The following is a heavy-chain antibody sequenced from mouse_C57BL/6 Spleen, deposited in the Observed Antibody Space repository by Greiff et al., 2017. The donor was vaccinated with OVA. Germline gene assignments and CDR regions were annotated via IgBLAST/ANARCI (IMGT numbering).Heavy chain of an antibody. CDR1: GYTFTDHT. CDR3: AKIMGAGYYYGSSYEYFDV. D-gene: IGHD1-1*01. CDR2: IYPRDGST. Sequence: QVQLQQSDAELVKPGASVKISCKVSGYTFTDHTIHWMKQRPEQGLEWIGYIYPRDGSTKYNEKFKGKATLTADKSSSTAYMQLNSLTSEDSAVYFCAKIMGAGYYYGSSYEYFDVWGTGTTVTVSS. V-gene: IGHV1-78*01. J-gene: IGHJ1*03.